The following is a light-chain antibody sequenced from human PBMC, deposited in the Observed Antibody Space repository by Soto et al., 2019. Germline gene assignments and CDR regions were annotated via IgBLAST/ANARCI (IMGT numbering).Light chain of an antibody. V-gene: IGKV1-8*01. J-gene: IGKJ2*01. CDR2: AAS. CDR1: QGISSC. Sequence: AIRMTQSPSSFSASTGDRVTITCRASQGISSCLAWYQQKPGKAPKLLIYAASTLQSGVPSRFGGSGSGTDFTLTISCLQSEDFATYYCQQYYSYTYTFGQGTKVDIK. CDR3: QQYYSYTYT.